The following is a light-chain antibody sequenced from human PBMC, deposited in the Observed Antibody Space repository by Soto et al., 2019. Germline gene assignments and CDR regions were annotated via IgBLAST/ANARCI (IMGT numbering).Light chain of an antibody. CDR3: SSYASSSSLDV. CDR2: DDS. CDR1: SSEXGDYHY. Sequence: QCVXTQPASVSGSPGQPITISCTXNSSEXGDYHYVSWFQQHPGKAPKLMIYDDSSRPSGISNRFSGSKSGNTASLTISGLQAEHEADYYCSSYASSSSLDVFGSGTKVT. J-gene: IGLJ1*01. V-gene: IGLV2-14*03.